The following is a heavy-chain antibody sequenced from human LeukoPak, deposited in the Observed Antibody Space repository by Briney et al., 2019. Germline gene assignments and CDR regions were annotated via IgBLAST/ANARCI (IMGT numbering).Heavy chain of an antibody. Sequence: PGGSLRLSCAASGFTFSSYWMHWVRQAPGKGLVWVSRINSDGSSTSYADSVKGRFTVSRDNAKNTLYLQMNSLRAEDTAVYYCARDRRAWIAAALDYWGQGTLVTVSS. CDR1: GFTFSSYW. CDR3: ARDRRAWIAAALDY. D-gene: IGHD6-13*01. CDR2: INSDGSST. V-gene: IGHV3-74*01. J-gene: IGHJ4*02.